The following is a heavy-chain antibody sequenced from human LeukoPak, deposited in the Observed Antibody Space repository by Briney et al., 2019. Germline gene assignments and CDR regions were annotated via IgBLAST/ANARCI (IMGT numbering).Heavy chain of an antibody. J-gene: IGHJ6*02. CDR3: ARGIVTANPYGMDV. D-gene: IGHD2-21*02. Sequence: PGGSLRLSCAASGFTFSSYGMHWVRQAPGKGLEWVAVIWYDGSNKYYADSVKGRFTISSDNSKNTLYLQMNSLRAEDTAVYYCARGIVTANPYGMDVWGQGTTVTVSS. CDR1: GFTFSSYG. V-gene: IGHV3-33*01. CDR2: IWYDGSNK.